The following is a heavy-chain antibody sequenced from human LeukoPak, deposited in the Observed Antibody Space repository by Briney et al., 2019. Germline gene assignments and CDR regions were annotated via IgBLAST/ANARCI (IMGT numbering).Heavy chain of an antibody. CDR3: VGGYDYIWGSYRP. J-gene: IGHJ5*02. CDR1: GFTFSDYY. D-gene: IGHD3-16*02. Sequence: PGGSLRLSCAASGFTFSDYYMSWIRQAPGKGLEWVSYISSSGSTIYYADSVKGRFTISRDNAKNSLYLQMNSLRAEDTAVYYCVGGYDYIWGSYRPWGQGTLVTVSS. CDR2: ISSSGSTI. V-gene: IGHV3-11*01.